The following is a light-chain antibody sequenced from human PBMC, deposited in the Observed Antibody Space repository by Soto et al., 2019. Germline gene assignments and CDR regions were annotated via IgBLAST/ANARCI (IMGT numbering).Light chain of an antibody. Sequence: QSALTQPASVSGSPGQSITISCTGTSSDVGDYNYVSWYQQHPGKAPKLIIYEVSKRPSGVPDRFSASKFANTASLTVAGLQAEDEADYHCSSYAGDNTYVFGSGTKVTVL. CDR1: SSDVGDYNY. CDR3: SSYAGDNTYV. CDR2: EVS. J-gene: IGLJ1*01. V-gene: IGLV2-8*01.